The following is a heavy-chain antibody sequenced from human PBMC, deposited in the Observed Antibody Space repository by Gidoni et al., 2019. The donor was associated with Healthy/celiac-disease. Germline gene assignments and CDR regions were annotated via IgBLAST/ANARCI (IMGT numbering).Heavy chain of an antibody. J-gene: IGHJ6*02. V-gene: IGHV3-30-3*01. Sequence: SSYAMHWVRQAPGKGLEWVAVISYDGSNNYYAAAVKGRFTISRDNSKNTLYLQMNSRRAEDTAVYYCASGGDRNYYYYGMDVWGQGTTVTVSS. D-gene: IGHD3-16*01. CDR3: ASGGDRNYYYYGMDV. CDR1: SSYA. CDR2: ISYDGSNN.